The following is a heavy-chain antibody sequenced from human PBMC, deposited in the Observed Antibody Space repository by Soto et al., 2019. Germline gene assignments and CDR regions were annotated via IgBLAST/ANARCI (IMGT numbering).Heavy chain of an antibody. Sequence: SVKVSCKASGGTFSSYAISWVRQAPGQGLEWMGGIIPIFGTANYAQKFQGRVTITADESTSTAYMELSSLRYEDTAVYYCARAGSDYYDSSGYAWLDYWGQGTLVTVSS. CDR3: ARAGSDYYDSSGYAWLDY. CDR1: GGTFSSYA. V-gene: IGHV1-69*13. D-gene: IGHD3-22*01. CDR2: IIPIFGTA. J-gene: IGHJ4*02.